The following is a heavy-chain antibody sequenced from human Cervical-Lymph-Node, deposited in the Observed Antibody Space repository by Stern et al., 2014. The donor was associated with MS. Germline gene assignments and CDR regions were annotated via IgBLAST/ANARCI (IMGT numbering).Heavy chain of an antibody. CDR1: GFTFSSYG. CDR3: VKRGITEVRGVRLGDY. J-gene: IGHJ4*02. CDR2: ISYDGSDT. D-gene: IGHD3-10*01. V-gene: IGHV3-30*18. Sequence: QLVQSGGGVVQPGRSLRLTCTVSGFTFSSYGMHWVRQAPSKGLEWVSVISYDGSDTYYAESVKGRFTISRDNTKNTLYLEMRRLRREDTAVYYCVKRGITEVRGVRLGDYWGPGTLVIVSS.